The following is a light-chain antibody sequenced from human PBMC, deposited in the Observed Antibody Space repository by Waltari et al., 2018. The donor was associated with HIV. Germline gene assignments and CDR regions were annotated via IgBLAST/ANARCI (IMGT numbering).Light chain of an antibody. CDR2: AAS. J-gene: IGKJ4*01. V-gene: IGKV1-39*01. CDR1: QSISTY. CDR3: QQSFRGLT. Sequence: DIQMTQSPSSLSAFVGDRVTITCRASQSISTYVNWYQHKPGRATMLLIYAASSLQNGVPSSFSGSGSGTAFTLTISSLQPEDFATYYCQQSFRGLTFGGGTKVETK.